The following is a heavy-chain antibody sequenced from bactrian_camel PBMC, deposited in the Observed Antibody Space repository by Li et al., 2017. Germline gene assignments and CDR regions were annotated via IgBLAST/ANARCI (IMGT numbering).Heavy chain of an antibody. D-gene: IGHD6*01. J-gene: IGHJ4*01. CDR3: AGRKPGTPCGDTWYTPTNYNY. CDR1: GFRIRNYC. V-gene: IGHV3S53*01. Sequence: HVQLVESGGGSVRAGGSLRLSCAVSGFRIRNYCMAWYRQVPGQQRVGVAAIDSSENAGSTAYVDAVEGRVTISGDNAKRTVYLQMNSLKPEDTAMYYCAGRKPGTPCGDTWYTPTNYNYWGQGTQVTVS. CDR2: IDSSENAGST.